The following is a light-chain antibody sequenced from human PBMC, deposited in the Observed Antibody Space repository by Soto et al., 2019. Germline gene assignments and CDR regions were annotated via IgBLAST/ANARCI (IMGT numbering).Light chain of an antibody. CDR2: DAS. Sequence: DIQMTQSPSTLSASVGDRVTITCRASQSISSWLAWYQQKPGKAPKLLIYDASSLESGVPSRFSGSGSGTEFTLTISSLQPDDFATYCCQQYATFPWTFGQGTKVDIK. V-gene: IGKV1-5*01. CDR1: QSISSW. J-gene: IGKJ1*01. CDR3: QQYATFPWT.